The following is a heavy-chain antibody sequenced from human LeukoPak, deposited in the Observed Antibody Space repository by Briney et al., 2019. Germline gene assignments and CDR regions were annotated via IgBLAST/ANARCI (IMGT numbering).Heavy chain of an antibody. CDR1: GFTFSSYE. V-gene: IGHV3-48*03. CDR3: ARGFVDYYDSSGYYSGVFLDY. D-gene: IGHD3-22*01. J-gene: IGHJ4*02. CDR2: ISSSGSTI. Sequence: PGGSLRLSCAASGFTFSSYEMNWVRQAPGKGLEWVPYISSSGSTIYYADSVKGRFTISRDNAKNSLYLQMNSLRAEDTAVYYCARGFVDYYDSSGYYSGVFLDYWGQGTLVTVSS.